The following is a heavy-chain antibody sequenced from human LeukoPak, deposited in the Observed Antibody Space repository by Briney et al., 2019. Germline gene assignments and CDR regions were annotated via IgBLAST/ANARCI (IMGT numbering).Heavy chain of an antibody. J-gene: IGHJ3*02. Sequence: SETLSLTCAVYGGSFSGYYWSWIRQPPGKGLEWIGEINHSGSTNYNPSLKSRVTISVDTSKNQFSLKLSSVTAADTAVYYCARLGDFWSGYYHDAFDIWGQGTMVTVSS. D-gene: IGHD3-3*01. CDR1: GGSFSGYY. CDR2: INHSGST. V-gene: IGHV4-34*01. CDR3: ARLGDFWSGYYHDAFDI.